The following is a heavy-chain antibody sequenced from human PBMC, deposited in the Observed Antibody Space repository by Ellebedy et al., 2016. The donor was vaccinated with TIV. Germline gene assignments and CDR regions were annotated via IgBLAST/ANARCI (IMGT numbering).Heavy chain of an antibody. CDR1: RCTFSSYW. V-gene: IGHV3-7*01. D-gene: IGHD4-23*01. J-gene: IGHJ4*02. CDR2: IKQDGSER. Sequence: GESLKIFXAASRCTFSSYWMQWARQAPGTGLEWVANIKQDGSERYYVASVKGRFTISRDNAKNSLFLQMNSLRAEDTAVYFCASHKDVLGGDWGQGTLVTVSS. CDR3: ASHKDVLGGD.